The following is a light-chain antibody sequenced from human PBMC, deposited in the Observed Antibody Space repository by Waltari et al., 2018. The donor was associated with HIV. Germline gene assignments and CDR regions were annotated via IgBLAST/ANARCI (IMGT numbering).Light chain of an antibody. Sequence: SCELTRPPSVSVATAQMATTTCGGNNIGSKAVHWCQQKPGQDPVLVIYGDSNRPSGIPERFSGSTPGNTATLTISRIQAGDEADYYCQVWDSSSGHLVFGGGTKLTVL. CDR3: QVWDSSSGHLV. CDR2: GDS. CDR1: NIGSKA. J-gene: IGLJ2*01. V-gene: IGLV3-12*02.